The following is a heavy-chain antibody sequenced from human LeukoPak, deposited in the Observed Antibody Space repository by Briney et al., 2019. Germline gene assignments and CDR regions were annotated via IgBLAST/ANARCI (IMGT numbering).Heavy chain of an antibody. D-gene: IGHD4-17*01. CDR2: IGTYTGNR. J-gene: IGHJ4*02. V-gene: IGHV1-18*01. CDR1: GYTFTSLG. CDR3: ARDGGVTTTPDY. Sequence: ASVKVSCKASGYTFTSLGINWVRQAPGQGLEWMGWIGTYTGNRNFAQKFQGRVPLTTDTSTSTVFMELRGLISDDTAVYYCARDGGVTTTPDYWGQGTLVTVSS.